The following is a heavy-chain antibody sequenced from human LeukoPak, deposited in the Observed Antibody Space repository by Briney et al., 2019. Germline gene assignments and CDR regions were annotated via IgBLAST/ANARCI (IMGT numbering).Heavy chain of an antibody. V-gene: IGHV1-18*01. CDR1: GYTCTSYG. J-gene: IGHJ4*02. D-gene: IGHD6-19*01. Sequence: ASVKVSCKASGYTCTSYGISWVRQAPGQGLEWMGWISAYNGNTNYAQKLQGRVTMTTDTSTSTAYMELRSLRSDDTAVYYCARDDAVAGTRGNFDYWGQGTLVTVSS. CDR2: ISAYNGNT. CDR3: ARDDAVAGTRGNFDY.